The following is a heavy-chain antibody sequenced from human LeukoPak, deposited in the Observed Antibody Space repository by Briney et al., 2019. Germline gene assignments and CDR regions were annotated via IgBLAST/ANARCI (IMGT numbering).Heavy chain of an antibody. Sequence: SEILSLTCAVYGGSFSGYYWSWIRQPPGKGLEWIGEINHSGSTNYNPSLKSRVTISVDTSKNQFSLKLSSVTAADTAVYYCARANDSSGYRHFDYWGQGTLVTVSS. CDR1: GGSFSGYY. D-gene: IGHD3-22*01. CDR2: INHSGST. V-gene: IGHV4-34*01. J-gene: IGHJ4*02. CDR3: ARANDSSGYRHFDY.